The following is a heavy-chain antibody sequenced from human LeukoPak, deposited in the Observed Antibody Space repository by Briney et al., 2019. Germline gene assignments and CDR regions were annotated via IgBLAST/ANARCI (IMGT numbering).Heavy chain of an antibody. CDR2: MNPNSGNT. J-gene: IGHJ4*02. D-gene: IGHD2/OR15-2a*01. Sequence: ASVKVSRKASGYTFTSYDINWVRQATGQGLEWMGWMNPNSGNTGYAQKFQGRVTMTTDTSTSTAYMELRNLRSDDTAVYFCARDWGSKRIIADYWGQGTLVTVSS. CDR3: ARDWGSKRIIADY. CDR1: GYTFTSYD. V-gene: IGHV1-8*01.